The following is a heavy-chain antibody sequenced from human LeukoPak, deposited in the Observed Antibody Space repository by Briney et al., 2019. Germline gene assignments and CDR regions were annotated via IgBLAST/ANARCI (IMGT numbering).Heavy chain of an antibody. CDR1: GGSISSYY. CDR2: IYYSGST. V-gene: IGHV4-59*01. J-gene: IGHJ4*02. Sequence: PSETLSLTCAVSGGSISSYYWSWIRQPPGKGLEWIGYIYYSGSTNYNPSLKSRVTISVDTSKNQFSLKLSSVTAADTAVYYCARDLGGWSYFDYWGQGTLVTVSS. CDR3: ARDLGGWSYFDY. D-gene: IGHD6-19*01.